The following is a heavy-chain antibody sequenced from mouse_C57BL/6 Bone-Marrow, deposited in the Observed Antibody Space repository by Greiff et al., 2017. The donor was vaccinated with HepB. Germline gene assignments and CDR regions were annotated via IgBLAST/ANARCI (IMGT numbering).Heavy chain of an antibody. CDR1: GFSFNTYA. J-gene: IGHJ2*01. CDR3: VRGNYVRDFDY. CDR2: IRSKSNNYAT. V-gene: IGHV10-1*01. D-gene: IGHD2-1*01. Sequence: EVKVVESGGGLVQPKGSLKLSCAASGFSFNTYAMNWVRQAPGKGLEWVARIRSKSNNYATYYADSVKDRFTISRDDSESMLYLQMNNLKTEDTAMYYCVRGNYVRDFDYWGQGTTLTVSS.